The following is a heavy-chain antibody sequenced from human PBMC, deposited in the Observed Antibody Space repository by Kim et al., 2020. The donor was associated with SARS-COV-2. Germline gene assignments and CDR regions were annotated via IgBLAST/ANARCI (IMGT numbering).Heavy chain of an antibody. D-gene: IGHD6-19*01. CDR3: ARDPWGSDWSAFDY. J-gene: IGHJ4*02. Sequence: GGSLRLSCAASGFTFSSYAMNWVRQAPGKGLEWVSAISGNGGGTYYADSVKGRFTISRDNSKNTLYLQMNSLRGEDTAVYFCARDPWGSDWSAFDYWVPG. V-gene: IGHV3-23*01. CDR2: ISGNGGGT. CDR1: GFTFSSYA.